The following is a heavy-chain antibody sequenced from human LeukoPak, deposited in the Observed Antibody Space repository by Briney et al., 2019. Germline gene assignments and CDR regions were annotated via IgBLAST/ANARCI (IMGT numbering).Heavy chain of an antibody. J-gene: IGHJ4*02. V-gene: IGHV4-59*08. Sequence: PSETLSLTCTVSGGSISGSYWSWIRQPPGKGLEWIAYMYNSGSTNYNPSLKSRVTISVDTSKNQFSLKLSSVTAADTAVYYCASRNDYWGQGTLVTVSS. CDR2: MYNSGST. CDR3: ASRNDY. CDR1: GGSISGSY.